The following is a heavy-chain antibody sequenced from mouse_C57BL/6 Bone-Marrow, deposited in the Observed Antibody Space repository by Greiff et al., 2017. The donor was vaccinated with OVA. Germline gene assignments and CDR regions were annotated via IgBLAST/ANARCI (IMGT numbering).Heavy chain of an antibody. CDR1: GYAFTNYL. D-gene: IGHD1-1*01. J-gene: IGHJ1*03. CDR3: ARGTVVDSLWYFDV. V-gene: IGHV1-54*01. Sequence: QVHVKQSGAELVRPGTSVKVSCKASGYAFTNYLIEWVKQRPGQGLEWIGVINPGSGGTNYNEKFKGKATLTADKSSSTAYMQLSSLTSEDSAVYFCARGTVVDSLWYFDVWGTGTTVTVSS. CDR2: INPGSGGT.